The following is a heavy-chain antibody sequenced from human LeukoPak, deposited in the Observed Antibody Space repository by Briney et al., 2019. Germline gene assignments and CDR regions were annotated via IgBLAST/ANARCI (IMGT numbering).Heavy chain of an antibody. Sequence: SETLSLTCAVSGGSISSGGYSWSWIRQPPGKGLEWIGYIYHSGSTYYNPSLKSRVTISVDRSKNQFSLKLSSVTAADTAVYYCAGRRAMAAFDPWGQGTLVTVSS. J-gene: IGHJ5*02. CDR3: AGRRAMAAFDP. V-gene: IGHV4-30-2*01. CDR1: GGSISSGGYS. CDR2: IYHSGST. D-gene: IGHD2-2*01.